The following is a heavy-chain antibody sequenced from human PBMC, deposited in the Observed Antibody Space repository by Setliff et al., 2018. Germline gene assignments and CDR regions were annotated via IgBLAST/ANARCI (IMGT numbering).Heavy chain of an antibody. J-gene: IGHJ4*02. CDR2: ININVDSI. CDR1: GFNFRNSA. CDR3: ARDNWVDSVMVTEKGEF. V-gene: IGHV3-48*01. D-gene: IGHD5-18*01. Sequence: PGGSLRLSCAASGFNFRNSAMNWVRQAPGKGLEWISYININVDSIYYADSVKGRVTISRDDARSTMYLQMNRLRAEDTAVHYCARDNWVDSVMVTEKGEFWGQGTLVTVSS.